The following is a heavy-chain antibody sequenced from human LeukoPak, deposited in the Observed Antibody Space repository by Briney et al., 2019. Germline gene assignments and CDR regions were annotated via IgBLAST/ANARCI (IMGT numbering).Heavy chain of an antibody. CDR1: GWSFNDYY. CDR2: INARGDT. Sequence: PSETLSLTCAVYGWSFNDYYWNWIRQPPGKGLEWIGEINARGDTNYNPSLKSRVTISVDTSKKQFSLRLTSMIAADTALYHCARGQVPAARGYNWFDPWGQGTLVTVSS. V-gene: IGHV4-34*01. D-gene: IGHD2-2*01. CDR3: ARGQVPAARGYNWFDP. J-gene: IGHJ5*02.